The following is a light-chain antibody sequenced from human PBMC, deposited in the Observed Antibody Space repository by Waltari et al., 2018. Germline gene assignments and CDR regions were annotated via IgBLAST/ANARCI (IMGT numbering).Light chain of an antibody. V-gene: IGLV2-8*01. Sequence: QSSLTQPPSASGSLGQMLTISCTGTSSDVGAYNYVSWYQQHPGTAPKIIIYEVNKRPSGVPERFSGFKSGNTASLIISGLQAEDGGDYYCTSNAGSNNYVFGTGTEVTVL. J-gene: IGLJ1*01. CDR3: TSNAGSNNYV. CDR1: SSDVGAYNY. CDR2: EVN.